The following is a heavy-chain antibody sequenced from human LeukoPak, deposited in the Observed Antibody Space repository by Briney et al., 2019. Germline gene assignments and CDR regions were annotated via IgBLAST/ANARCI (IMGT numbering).Heavy chain of an antibody. Sequence: GGSLRLSCAASGFTFSRYGMHWVRQAPGKGLEWVAVISYDGSNKYYADSVKGRFTISRDNSKNTLYLQMNSLRAEDTAVYYCAKDGGGSYLYYFDYWGQGTLVTVSS. CDR1: GFTFSRYG. D-gene: IGHD1-26*01. CDR2: ISYDGSNK. V-gene: IGHV3-30*18. J-gene: IGHJ4*02. CDR3: AKDGGGSYLYYFDY.